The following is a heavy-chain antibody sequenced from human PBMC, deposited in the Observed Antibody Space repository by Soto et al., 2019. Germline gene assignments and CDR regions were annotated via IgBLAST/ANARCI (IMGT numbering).Heavy chain of an antibody. CDR2: INPSNGNT. CDR3: ARDPPETPSDY. CDR1: GYTFTSYG. J-gene: IGHJ4*02. Sequence: ASVKVYFKASGYTFTSYGIIWVRQDPGQGLEWVGWINPSNGNTNFAQKFRGRVTLTTDTSTSTAYMELRSLKSDDTAMYYCARDPPETPSDYWGQGTLVTVSS. V-gene: IGHV1-18*01.